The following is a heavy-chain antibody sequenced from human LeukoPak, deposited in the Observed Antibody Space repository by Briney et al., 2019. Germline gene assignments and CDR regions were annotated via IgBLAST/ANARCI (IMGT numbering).Heavy chain of an antibody. V-gene: IGHV4-34*01. J-gene: IGHJ6*03. CDR3: ARDYGSSFYYYYYYMDV. Sequence: SETLSLTCAVYGGSFSGYYWSWIRQPPGKGLEWIGEINHRGSTNYNPSLKSRVPISVDTSKNQFSLKLSSVTAADTAVYYCARDYGSSFYYYYYYMDVWGKGTTVTVSS. D-gene: IGHD6-6*01. CDR1: GGSFSGYY. CDR2: INHRGST.